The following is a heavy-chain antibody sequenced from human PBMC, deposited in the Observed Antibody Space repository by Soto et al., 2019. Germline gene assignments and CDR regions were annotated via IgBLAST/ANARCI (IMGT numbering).Heavy chain of an antibody. CDR3: ARVGGVNYDILYSVLGYYYMDV. J-gene: IGHJ6*03. D-gene: IGHD3-9*01. CDR1: SGSFSSSNW. Sequence: QVQLQESGPGLVKPSGTLSLTCAVSSGSFSSSNWWSWVRQPPGKGLEWIGEIYHSGSTNYNPYLKSRVTISVDKSKNQFSLKLSSVTAADTAVYYCARVGGVNYDILYSVLGYYYMDVWGKGTTVTVSS. CDR2: IYHSGST. V-gene: IGHV4-4*02.